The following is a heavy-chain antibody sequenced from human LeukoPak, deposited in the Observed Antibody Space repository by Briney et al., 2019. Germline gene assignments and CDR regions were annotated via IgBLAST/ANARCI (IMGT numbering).Heavy chain of an antibody. V-gene: IGHV3-74*01. CDR2: INSDGSWT. CDR3: VSFYETY. D-gene: IGHD2/OR15-2a*01. Sequence: GGSLRLSCAASGSHWMHWVRQAPGKGLVWVSHINSDGSWTSYADSVKGRFTISKDNAKNTVYLQMNNLRAEDTAVYYCVSFYETYWGRGTLVTVSS. J-gene: IGHJ4*02. CDR1: GSHW.